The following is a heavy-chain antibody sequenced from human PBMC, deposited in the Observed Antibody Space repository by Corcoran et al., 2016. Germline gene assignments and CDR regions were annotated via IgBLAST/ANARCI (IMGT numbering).Heavy chain of an antibody. CDR1: GYTFTSYY. V-gene: IGHV1-46*01. CDR2: INPSGGST. CDR3: ARSVSSEDDFDY. Sequence: QVQLVQSGAEVKKPGASVKVSCKASGYTFTSYYMHWVRQAPGQGLEWMGIINPSGGSTSYAKKFQGRVTMTRDTSTSPVYMERTSLRSEDTAVYYCARSVSSEDDFDYWGQVTLVTV. J-gene: IGHJ4*02.